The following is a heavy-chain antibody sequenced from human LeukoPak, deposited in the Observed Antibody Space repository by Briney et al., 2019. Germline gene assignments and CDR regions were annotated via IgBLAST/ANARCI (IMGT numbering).Heavy chain of an antibody. V-gene: IGHV3-30-3*01. J-gene: IGHJ5*02. CDR3: AREGVVGALTNWFDP. CDR2: ISYDRSNK. CDR1: GFTFSSYA. Sequence: GGSLRLSCAASGFTFSSYAMHWVRQAPGKGLEWVAVISYDRSNKYYADSVKGRFTISRDNSKNTLYLQMNSLRAEDTAVYYCAREGVVGALTNWFDPWGQGTLVTVSS. D-gene: IGHD1-26*01.